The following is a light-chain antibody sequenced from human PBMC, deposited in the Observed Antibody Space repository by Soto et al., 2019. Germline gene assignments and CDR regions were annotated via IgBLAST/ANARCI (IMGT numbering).Light chain of an antibody. V-gene: IGLV2-23*02. CDR2: EVT. CDR3: SSYAGSSTFYV. J-gene: IGLJ1*01. Sequence: QSVLTQPASVSGSPGQSITISCTGTSGDIGSYNRVSWYQQHPGKAPKLIIYEVTDRPSGVSNRFSGSKSGNTASLTISGLQAEDEAEYYCSSYAGSSTFYVFGTGTKVTVL. CDR1: SGDIGSYNR.